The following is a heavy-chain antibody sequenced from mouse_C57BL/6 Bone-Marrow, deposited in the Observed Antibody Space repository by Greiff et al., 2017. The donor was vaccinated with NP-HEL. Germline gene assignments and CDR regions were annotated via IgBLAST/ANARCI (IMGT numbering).Heavy chain of an antibody. D-gene: IGHD2-2*01. CDR3: ARSPLWLRRNYYAMDY. Sequence: VQLKESGPGLAKPSQTLSLTCSVTGYSITSDYWNWLRKFPGNKLEYMGYISYSGSTYYNPSLKSRISITRDTSKNQYYLQLNSVTTEDTATYYCARSPLWLRRNYYAMDYWGQGTSVTVSS. CDR1: GYSITSDY. J-gene: IGHJ4*01. CDR2: ISYSGST. V-gene: IGHV3-8*01.